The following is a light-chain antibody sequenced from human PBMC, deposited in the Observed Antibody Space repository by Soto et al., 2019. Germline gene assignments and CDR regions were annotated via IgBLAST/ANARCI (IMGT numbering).Light chain of an antibody. V-gene: IGKV3-15*01. CDR3: QQYNNWPPMYT. Sequence: EIVMTQSPATLSVSPGERATLSCRASQSVSNNLAWYQQKPGQAPGLLIYGASTRATGIPARFSGSGSGTEFTLTISSLQSEDFAVYYCQQYNNWPPMYTFGQGTKLEIK. J-gene: IGKJ2*01. CDR1: QSVSNN. CDR2: GAS.